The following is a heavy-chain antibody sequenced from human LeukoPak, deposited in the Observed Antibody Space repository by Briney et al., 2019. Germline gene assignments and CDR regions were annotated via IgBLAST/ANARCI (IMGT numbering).Heavy chain of an antibody. J-gene: IGHJ5*02. D-gene: IGHD1-1*01. CDR3: ARGLGTDENWFDP. CDR1: GYAFTSYD. CDR2: MNPNSGNT. V-gene: IGHV1-8*03. Sequence: ASVKVSCKASGYAFTSYDINWVRQATGQGLEWMGWMNPNSGNTGYAQKFQGRVTITRNTSISTAYMELSSLRSEDTAVYYCARGLGTDENWFDPWGQGTLVTVSS.